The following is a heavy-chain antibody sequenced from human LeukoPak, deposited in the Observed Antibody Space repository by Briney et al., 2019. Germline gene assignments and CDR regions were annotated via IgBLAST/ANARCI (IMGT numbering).Heavy chain of an antibody. V-gene: IGHV4-4*07. CDR3: ARDRIGGYASGNDFVV. CDR1: GGSISGYY. D-gene: IGHD3/OR15-3a*01. Sequence: PSEALSLTCTVSGGSISGYYWSWIRQPAGKGLEWIGRIYSSGSTNYHPSLKSRVTMSVDTSKNQFSLKLSSVTAADTAMYFCARDRIGGYASGNDFVVWGKGTTVTVSS. CDR2: IYSSGST. J-gene: IGHJ6*04.